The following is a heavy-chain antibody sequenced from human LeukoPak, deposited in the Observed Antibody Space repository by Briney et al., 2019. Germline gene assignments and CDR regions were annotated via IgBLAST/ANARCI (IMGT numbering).Heavy chain of an antibody. V-gene: IGHV3-66*01. Sequence: GGSLRLSCAASGFTVSSNYMSWVRQAPGKGLEWVSVIYSGGSTYYADSVKGRFTISRDNAKNSLYLQMNSLRAEDTAVYYCARDSAPTSDSSGYYYDYWGQGTLVTVSS. D-gene: IGHD3-22*01. CDR1: GFTVSSNY. CDR2: IYSGGST. CDR3: ARDSAPTSDSSGYYYDY. J-gene: IGHJ4*02.